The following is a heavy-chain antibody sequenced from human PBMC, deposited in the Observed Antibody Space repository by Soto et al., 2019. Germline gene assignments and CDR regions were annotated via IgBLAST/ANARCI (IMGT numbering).Heavy chain of an antibody. Sequence: EEQLVESGGDLVQPGGSLRLSCAATGFTFSSYWMTWVRQATGKGLQWVANIQEEGAEKYHEDPVKGRFTISRDKAKSAPKMRKNCLSAEDTAVYCCPRVDSVRCYDPCRVCSDYYQYGMDVWGQGTTVTVSS. V-gene: IGHV3-7*01. CDR1: GFTFSSYW. CDR2: IQEEGAEK. D-gene: IGHD5-12*01. CDR3: PRVDSVRCYDPCRVCSDYYQYGMDV. J-gene: IGHJ6*02.